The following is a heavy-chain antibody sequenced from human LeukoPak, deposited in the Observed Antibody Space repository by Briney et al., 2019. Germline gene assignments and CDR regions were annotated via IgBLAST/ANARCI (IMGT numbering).Heavy chain of an antibody. CDR2: ISSDGSNK. J-gene: IGHJ3*02. V-gene: IGHV3-30*03. Sequence: GGSLRLSCAASGFTFSSFAMRWVRQAPGRGLEWVAVISSDGSNKYYADSVKGRFTVSRDNSKNSLYLQMNSLRDEDTAVYYCARDRAGRDAFDIWGQGTMVTVSS. CDR3: ARDRAGRDAFDI. CDR1: GFTFSSFA.